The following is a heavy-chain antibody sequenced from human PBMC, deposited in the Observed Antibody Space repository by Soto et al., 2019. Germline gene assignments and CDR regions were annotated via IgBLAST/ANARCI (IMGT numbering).Heavy chain of an antibody. V-gene: IGHV3-74*01. Sequence: WGSLRLSCEPARSALGDYWMEWLRQAPGKGLVWVSRINRDANDIIYADSVKGRFTASRDNAKNMVFLQMNSLRVEDTAVYYCARDVPHNWFDSWGQGT. CDR2: INRDANDI. D-gene: IGHD3-10*02. CDR3: ARDVPHNWFDS. CDR1: RSALGDYW. J-gene: IGHJ5*01.